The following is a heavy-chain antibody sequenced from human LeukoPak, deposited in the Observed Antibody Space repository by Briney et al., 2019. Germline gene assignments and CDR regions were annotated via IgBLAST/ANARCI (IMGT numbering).Heavy chain of an antibody. J-gene: IGHJ4*02. CDR2: IYISGST. D-gene: IGHD5-12*01. CDR3: ARGIPRGYSGFAFDY. V-gene: IGHV4-61*02. Sequence: SETLSLTCTVSGGSISSGSHSWSWIRQPAGKGLEWIGRIYISGSTTYSPSLKSRVTISVDTSKNQFSLRLSSVTAADTAVYYCARGIPRGYSGFAFDYWGQGTLVTVSS. CDR1: GGSISSGSHS.